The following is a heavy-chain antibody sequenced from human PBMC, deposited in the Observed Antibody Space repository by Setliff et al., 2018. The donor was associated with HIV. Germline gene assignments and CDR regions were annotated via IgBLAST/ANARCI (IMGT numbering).Heavy chain of an antibody. V-gene: IGHV1-69*13. CDR1: GGIFSNYA. CDR2: IIPIFGTA. Sequence: GASVKVSCKASGGIFSNYAINWVRLAPGQGLEWMGGIIPIFGTADYAQRFQGRVTITADESTSTAYMELSSLRSADTGVYYCARGDMIAFGGVGPFDYWGQGTLVTVSS. D-gene: IGHD3-16*01. J-gene: IGHJ4*02. CDR3: ARGDMIAFGGVGPFDY.